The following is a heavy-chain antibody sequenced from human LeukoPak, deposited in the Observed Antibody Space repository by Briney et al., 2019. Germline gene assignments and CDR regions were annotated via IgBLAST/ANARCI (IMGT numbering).Heavy chain of an antibody. J-gene: IGHJ4*02. CDR1: GYTFTGYY. V-gene: IGHV1-2*02. CDR2: INPNSGGT. D-gene: IGHD6-13*01. Sequence: ASVKVSCKASGYTFTGYYMHWVRQAPGQGLEWMGWINPNSGGTNYAQKFQGRVTMTRDTSISTAYMELSRLRSDDTAVYYCARFRYSSSPGGYWGQGTLVTVSS. CDR3: ARFRYSSSPGGY.